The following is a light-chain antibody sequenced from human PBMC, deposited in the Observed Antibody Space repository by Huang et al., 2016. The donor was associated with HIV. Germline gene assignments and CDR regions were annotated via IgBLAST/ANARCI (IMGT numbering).Light chain of an antibody. V-gene: IGKV2-24*01. Sequence: DIVMTQTPLSSSVTLGEPASISCRSSESLVNSDGNTYLNWLQQRPGRPPRLLTYKVSDRLSGVPDRFNGSGAGTDFTLKISRVEVEDVGVYYCMQATQFPYTFGQGTRLEIK. CDR1: ESLVNSDGNTY. J-gene: IGKJ2*01. CDR3: MQATQFPYT. CDR2: KVS.